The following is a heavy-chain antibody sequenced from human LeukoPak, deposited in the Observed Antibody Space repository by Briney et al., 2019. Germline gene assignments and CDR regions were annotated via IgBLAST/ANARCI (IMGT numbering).Heavy chain of an antibody. V-gene: IGHV4-4*08. Sequence: SETLSLTCTVSGDSISSYYWRWIRQPPGKGREWMGYIYTSGGTNYIPSLKGRGTISIDTSKNQFSLKLSSVTAADSAVYYCARLTRLSTSPDRYYLDYWGQGTLVTVSS. J-gene: IGHJ4*02. D-gene: IGHD6-6*01. CDR2: IYTSGGT. CDR1: GDSISSYY. CDR3: ARLTRLSTSPDRYYLDY.